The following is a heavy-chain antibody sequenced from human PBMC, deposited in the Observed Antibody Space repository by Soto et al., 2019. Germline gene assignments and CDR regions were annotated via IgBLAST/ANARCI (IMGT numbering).Heavy chain of an antibody. CDR1: GFTFGSYA. V-gene: IGHV3-23*01. CDR3: AKDQYSGYDVFLGFQH. Sequence: PGGSLRLSCAASGFTFGSYAMSWVRQAPGKGLEWVSAISGSGGSTYYADSVKGRFTISRDNSKNTLYLQMNSLRAEDTAVYYCAKDQYSGYDVFLGFQHWGQGTLVTVSS. CDR2: ISGSGGST. J-gene: IGHJ1*01. D-gene: IGHD5-12*01.